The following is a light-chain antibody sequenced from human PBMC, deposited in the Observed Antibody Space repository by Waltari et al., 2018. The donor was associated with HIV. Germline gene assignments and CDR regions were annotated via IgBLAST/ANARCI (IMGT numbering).Light chain of an antibody. Sequence: QSVLTQPPSVSAAPGQRVTISCSGRGSNIGNNYVSWYQQLPGTAPKLLNYDNDKRPSGIPARFSGSKSGTSATLGITGLQTGDEAHYYCGTWDNSLNTWVFGGGTKLTVL. CDR1: GSNIGNNY. CDR2: DND. J-gene: IGLJ3*02. V-gene: IGLV1-51*01. CDR3: GTWDNSLNTWV.